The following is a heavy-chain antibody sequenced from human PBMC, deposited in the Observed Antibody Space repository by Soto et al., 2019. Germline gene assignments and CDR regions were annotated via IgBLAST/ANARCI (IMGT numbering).Heavy chain of an antibody. D-gene: IGHD5-18*01. CDR1: GFSLSTSGVG. V-gene: IGHV2-5*02. J-gene: IGHJ4*02. Sequence: SGPTLVNPKQTLTLTCTFSGFSLSTSGVGVGWIRQPPGKALEWLGIIYWDDDKRYSPSLKSRVTITKDTFKNQLVLTMTNMDPVDTATYYCAHLPWKQLWPRAPVVYWGQGTPVTVSS. CDR2: IYWDDDK. CDR3: AHLPWKQLWPRAPVVY.